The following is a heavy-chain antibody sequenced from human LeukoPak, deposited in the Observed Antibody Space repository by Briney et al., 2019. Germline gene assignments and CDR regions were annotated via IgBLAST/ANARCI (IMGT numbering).Heavy chain of an antibody. Sequence: SVRVSCKASGGTFSSYAISWVRQAPGQGLEWMGGIIPIFGTANYAQKFQGRVTITADESTSTAYMELSSLRSEDTAVYYCARSSGYFQWHIPKFDYWGQGTLVTVSS. D-gene: IGHD3-22*01. J-gene: IGHJ4*02. CDR1: GGTFSSYA. V-gene: IGHV1-69*13. CDR2: IIPIFGTA. CDR3: ARSSGYFQWHIPKFDY.